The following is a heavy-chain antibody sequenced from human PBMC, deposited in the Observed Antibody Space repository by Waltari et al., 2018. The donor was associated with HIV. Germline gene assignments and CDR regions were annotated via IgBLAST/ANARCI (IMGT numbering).Heavy chain of an antibody. D-gene: IGHD6-19*01. V-gene: IGHV1-3*01. Sequence: QVQLVQSGAEVKKPGASVQVSCKASGITLSTYAMHWVRQAPGQRLEWMGWINVGNGNSDYSQKFQGRVTITRDKSASTAYMELSGLRSEDTAVYYCASEQYSSDWYDNHWGQGTLVTVSS. CDR1: GITLSTYA. J-gene: IGHJ5*02. CDR3: ASEQYSSDWYDNH. CDR2: INVGNGNS.